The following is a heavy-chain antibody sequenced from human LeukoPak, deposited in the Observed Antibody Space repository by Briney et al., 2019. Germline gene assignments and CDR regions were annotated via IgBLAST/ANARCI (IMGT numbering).Heavy chain of an antibody. CDR2: IYYSGNT. J-gene: IGHJ4*02. CDR1: GVSISSSNSY. Sequence: PSETLSLTCTVSGVSISSSNSYWGWIRQPPGKGLEWIGSIYYSGNTYYNASLKSQVSISIDTSKNQFSLKLTSVTAADTAVYYCARDTYIYGSSAYYFDYWGQGTLVTVSS. CDR3: ARDTYIYGSSAYYFDY. D-gene: IGHD5-18*01. V-gene: IGHV4-39*07.